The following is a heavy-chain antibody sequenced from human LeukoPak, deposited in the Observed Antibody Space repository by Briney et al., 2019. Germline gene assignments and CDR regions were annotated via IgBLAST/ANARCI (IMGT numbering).Heavy chain of an antibody. D-gene: IGHD6-13*01. V-gene: IGHV4-34*01. CDR1: GGSFSDYY. J-gene: IGHJ5*02. Sequence: SETLSLTCVVFGGSFSDYYWSWIRQPPGKGLEWIGEINHSGSTNYNPSLKSRVTISVDTSKNQFSLKLSSVTAADTAVYYCARGSRIAATIGQFDPWGQGTLVTVSS. CDR2: INHSGST. CDR3: ARGSRIAATIGQFDP.